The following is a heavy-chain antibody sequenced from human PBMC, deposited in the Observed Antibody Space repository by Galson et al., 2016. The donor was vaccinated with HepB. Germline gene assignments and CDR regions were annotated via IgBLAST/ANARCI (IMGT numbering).Heavy chain of an antibody. Sequence: SLRLSCAASGFTFSSHAMHWVRQAPGKGLEWVSVIQSGGDTHYVDSVKGRFSISRDNSKNTVYLQMNNLRADDTAVYYCARGVGALDPWGQGTLVTVSS. CDR1: GFTFSSHA. V-gene: IGHV3-53*01. J-gene: IGHJ5*02. CDR3: ARGVGALDP. D-gene: IGHD1-26*01. CDR2: IQSGGDT.